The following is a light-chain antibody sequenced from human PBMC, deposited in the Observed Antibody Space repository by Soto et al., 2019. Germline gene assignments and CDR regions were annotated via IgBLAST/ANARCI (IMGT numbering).Light chain of an antibody. V-gene: IGKV1-39*01. Sequence: DIQMTQSPSSLSASVGDRVTNTCRASQSISSYLNCYQQKPGKAPKLLIYAASSLQSGVPSRFSGSGSRTDFTLTISSLQPEDFATYYCQQSYSTITFGQGTRLEIK. J-gene: IGKJ5*01. CDR1: QSISSY. CDR3: QQSYSTIT. CDR2: AAS.